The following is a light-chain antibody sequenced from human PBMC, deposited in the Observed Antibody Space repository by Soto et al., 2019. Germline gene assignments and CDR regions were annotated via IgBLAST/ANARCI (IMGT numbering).Light chain of an antibody. V-gene: IGKV1-5*03. CDR2: KAS. J-gene: IGKJ1*01. CDR3: QHYNNYPVT. CDR1: QTISDC. Sequence: DIQMTQSPSSLSASVGDRVTITCQASQTISDCLAWYQQKPGEGPKLLIYKASRLETGVPSRFSGSKSGTEFTLTISSLQPDDFATYYCQHYNNYPVTFGQGTKVEIK.